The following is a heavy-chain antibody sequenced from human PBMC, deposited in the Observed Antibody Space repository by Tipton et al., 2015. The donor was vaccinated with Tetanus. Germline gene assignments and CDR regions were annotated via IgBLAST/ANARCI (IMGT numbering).Heavy chain of an antibody. V-gene: IGHV1-24*01. CDR2: FDPEDGET. Sequence: QLVQSGAEVKKPGASVKVSCKVSGYTITELSMHWVRQAPGKGLEWMGGFDPEDGETIYAQKFQGRVTMTEDTSTDTAYMELSSLRSEDTAVYYCATVYCSGGSCRNWFDPWGQGTLVTVSS. CDR1: GYTITELS. J-gene: IGHJ5*02. D-gene: IGHD2-15*01. CDR3: ATVYCSGGSCRNWFDP.